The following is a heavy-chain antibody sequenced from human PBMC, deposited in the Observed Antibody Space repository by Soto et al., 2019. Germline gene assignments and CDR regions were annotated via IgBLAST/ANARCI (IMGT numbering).Heavy chain of an antibody. D-gene: IGHD3-22*01. CDR3: ARGGRWAYDSSACSIE. V-gene: IGHV1-69*06. CDR2: IIPIFGTA. CDR1: GGTFSSYA. Sequence: ASVKVSFKASGGTFSSYAISWVRPAPGQGLELMGGIIPIFGTANYAHKFQGRVTITADKSTSTAYMELSSLRSEDTAVYYCARGGRWAYDSSACSIEWGQRSLVTVSS. J-gene: IGHJ4*03.